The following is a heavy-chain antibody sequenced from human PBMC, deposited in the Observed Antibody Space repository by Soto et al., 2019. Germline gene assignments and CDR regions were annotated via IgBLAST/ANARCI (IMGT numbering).Heavy chain of an antibody. CDR1: GGTFSSYA. D-gene: IGHD4-17*01. CDR2: IIPIFGTA. Sequence: SVKVSCKASGGTFSSYAISWVRQAPGQGFDWLGGIIPIFGTANYAQKFQGRFTITADESTSPAYMELSSLRSEDTALYYCARDRDYGVHYWYFDLWGRGTLVTVS. CDR3: ARDRDYGVHYWYFDL. V-gene: IGHV1-69*13. J-gene: IGHJ2*01.